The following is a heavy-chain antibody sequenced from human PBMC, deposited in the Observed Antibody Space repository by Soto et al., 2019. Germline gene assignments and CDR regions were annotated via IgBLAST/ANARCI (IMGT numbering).Heavy chain of an antibody. V-gene: IGHV3-74*01. Sequence: EVQLVESGGGLVQPGGSLRVSCAASGFTFSSYWMHWVRQAPGKGLVWVSRINSDGSSTNYADFVKGRFAISRDNAKNKLYLQMNSLRVEDTAVYYCSRVGGSTWHWGQGTLVTVSS. D-gene: IGHD1-26*01. CDR1: GFTFSSYW. CDR3: SRVGGSTWH. J-gene: IGHJ4*02. CDR2: INSDGSST.